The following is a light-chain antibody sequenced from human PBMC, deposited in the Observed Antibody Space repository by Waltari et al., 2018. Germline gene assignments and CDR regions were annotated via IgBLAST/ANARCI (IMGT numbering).Light chain of an antibody. CDR2: HND. J-gene: IGLJ3*02. CDR1: ISNIGRNA. CDR3: AAWDDNLEGSWV. Sequence: QSQLTQPPSASGTPGQRVSISCSGSISNIGRNAVNWYQQLPGMAPKLLIYHNDHRHAGVPDRFSASKSGTSASLAISGLQSGDEADYYCAAWDDNLEGSWVFGGGTKLTVL. V-gene: IGLV1-44*01.